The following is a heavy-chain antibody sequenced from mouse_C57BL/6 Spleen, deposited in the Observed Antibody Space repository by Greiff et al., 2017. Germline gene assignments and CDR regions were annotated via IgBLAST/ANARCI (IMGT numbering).Heavy chain of an antibody. J-gene: IGHJ2*01. CDR1: GFSLTSYG. CDR2: IWSGGST. CDR3: ASVESYFDY. V-gene: IGHV2-2*01. Sequence: QVQLKQSGPGLVQPSQSLSITCTVSGFSLTSYGVHWVRQSPGKGLEWLGVIWSGGSTDYNAAFISRLSISKDNSKSQVFFKMNSLQADDTAIYYCASVESYFDYWGQGTTLTVSS.